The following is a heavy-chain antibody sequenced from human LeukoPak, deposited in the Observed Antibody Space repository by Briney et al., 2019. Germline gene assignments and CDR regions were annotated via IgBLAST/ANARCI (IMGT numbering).Heavy chain of an antibody. Sequence: SETLSLTCSVSGDSVSSTSDNWGWIRQPPGKGLEWIGNIYYTGSTYYNPSLKSRVTMSVDTPNNQFSLKLSSVTAADTAVYYCAREPRDGYNRLDYWGQGTLVTVSS. CDR1: GDSVSSTSDN. CDR2: IYYTGST. J-gene: IGHJ4*02. D-gene: IGHD5-24*01. V-gene: IGHV4-39*07. CDR3: AREPRDGYNRLDY.